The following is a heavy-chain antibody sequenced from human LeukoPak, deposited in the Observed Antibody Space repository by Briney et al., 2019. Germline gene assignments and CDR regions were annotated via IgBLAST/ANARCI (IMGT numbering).Heavy chain of an antibody. CDR2: VYYSGST. CDR1: GAFISDHY. Sequence: SETLSLTCTISGAFISDHYWTWIRQPPGKGLEWIGYVYYSGSTNYNPSLKSRATISVDTSKTHFSLKLTSVTAADTAVYYCARLGDYSNKDWGQGTLVTVSS. CDR3: ARLGDYSNKD. V-gene: IGHV4-59*11. D-gene: IGHD4-11*01. J-gene: IGHJ4*02.